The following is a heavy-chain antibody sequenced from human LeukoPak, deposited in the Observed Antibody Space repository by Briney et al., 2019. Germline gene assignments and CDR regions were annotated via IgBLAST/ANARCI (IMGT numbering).Heavy chain of an antibody. V-gene: IGHV3-30*03. Sequence: GGSLRLSCAASGFTSSYYAMHWVRQAPGRGPEWVAVISYDGRDQKYAESVSGRFIISRDDSNKTLYLQLNSLRPDDTAIYYCARESGSSYNRGYLASWGQGTLVTVSS. D-gene: IGHD5-18*01. CDR3: ARESGSSYNRGYLAS. J-gene: IGHJ4*02. CDR2: ISYDGRDQ. CDR1: GFTSSYYA.